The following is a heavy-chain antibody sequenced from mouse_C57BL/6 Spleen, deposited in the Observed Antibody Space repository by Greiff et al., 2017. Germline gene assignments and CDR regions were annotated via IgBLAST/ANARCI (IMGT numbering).Heavy chain of an antibody. V-gene: IGHV1-4*01. Sequence: QVQLQQSGAELARPGASVKMSCKASGYTFTSCTMHWVKQRPGQGLEWIGYINPSSGYTKYNQKFKDKATLTADKSSSTAYMQLSSLTSEDSAVYYCARRGFGDYFDYWGQGTTLTVSS. CDR3: ARRGFGDYFDY. CDR2: INPSSGYT. D-gene: IGHD3-1*01. CDR1: GYTFTSCT. J-gene: IGHJ2*01.